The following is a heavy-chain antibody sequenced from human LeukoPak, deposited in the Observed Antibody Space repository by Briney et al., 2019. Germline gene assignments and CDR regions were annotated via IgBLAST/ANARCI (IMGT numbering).Heavy chain of an antibody. J-gene: IGHJ4*02. D-gene: IGHD6-19*01. CDR1: GGTFSSYA. V-gene: IGHV1-69*13. Sequence: GASVKVSCKASGGTFSSYAISWVRQAPGQGLEWMGGIIPIFGTANYAQEFQGRVTITADESTSTAYMELSSLRSEDTAVYYCARAGIAVAGSGFDYWGQGTLVTVSS. CDR2: IIPIFGTA. CDR3: ARAGIAVAGSGFDY.